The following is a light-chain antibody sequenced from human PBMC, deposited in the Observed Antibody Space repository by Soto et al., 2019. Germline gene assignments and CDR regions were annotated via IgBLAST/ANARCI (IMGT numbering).Light chain of an antibody. Sequence: ETVMTQSPATLSLFPGERATLSCRASQSVSNNLAWYQQKSGQSPRLLIYGASTRATGIPARFSGSGSETDFTLTISSLQSEDFAVYYCQQRSNWPTFGQGTKVEIK. CDR1: QSVSNN. CDR3: QQRSNWPT. J-gene: IGKJ1*01. V-gene: IGKV3-15*01. CDR2: GAS.